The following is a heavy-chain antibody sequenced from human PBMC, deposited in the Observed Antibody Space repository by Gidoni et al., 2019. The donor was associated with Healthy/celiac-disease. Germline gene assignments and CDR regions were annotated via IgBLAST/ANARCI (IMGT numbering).Heavy chain of an antibody. D-gene: IGHD3-22*01. CDR1: GGSISSGGYY. CDR2: IYYSGST. V-gene: IGHV4-31*03. J-gene: IGHJ6*03. CDR3: ARRRGSSGYNGIYYYMDV. Sequence: QVQLQESGPGLVKPSQTLSLTCTVSGGSISSGGYYWSWIRQHPGKGREWIGYIYYSGSTYHNPSLKSRVTISVDTSKNQLSLKLSSVTAADTAVYYCARRRGSSGYNGIYYYMDVWGKGTTVTVSS.